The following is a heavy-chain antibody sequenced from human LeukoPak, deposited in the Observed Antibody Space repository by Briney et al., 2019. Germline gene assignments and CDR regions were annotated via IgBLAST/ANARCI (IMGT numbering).Heavy chain of an antibody. Sequence: GASVKVSCKASGYTFTSYGISWVRQAPGQGLEWIGWISAYNGNTNYAQKIQGRVTMTTDTSTSTAYMELSSLRSEDTAVYYCATTDPYCSGGSCYLLPHLDYWGQGTLVTVSS. CDR3: ATTDPYCSGGSCYLLPHLDY. D-gene: IGHD2-15*01. V-gene: IGHV1-18*01. J-gene: IGHJ4*02. CDR1: GYTFTSYG. CDR2: ISAYNGNT.